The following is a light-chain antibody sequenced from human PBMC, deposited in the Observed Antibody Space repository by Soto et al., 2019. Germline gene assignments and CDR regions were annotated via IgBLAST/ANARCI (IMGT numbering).Light chain of an antibody. Sequence: EIVLTQSPVIVSLSLGERATLSCRASQSLGYNLAWYQHKPGQTPRLLIYSASNRATGIPGRFSGSGSGTDFTLTISSLEPEDFAVYHCHQYGSAPRTFGQGTKV. CDR1: QSLGYN. CDR2: SAS. V-gene: IGKV3-20*01. J-gene: IGKJ1*01. CDR3: HQYGSAPRT.